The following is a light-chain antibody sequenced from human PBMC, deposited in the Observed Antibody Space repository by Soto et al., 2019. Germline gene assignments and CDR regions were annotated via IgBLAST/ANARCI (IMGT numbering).Light chain of an antibody. CDR1: QSIDSW. CDR2: DAS. V-gene: IGKV1-5*01. J-gene: IGKJ2*01. Sequence: DIQMTQSPSTLSASVGDRVTIACRASQSIDSWLAWSQQKPGKAPKFLIYDASDLESGVPSRFSGSGSGTEFTLTISSLQPDDFAPYYCQQYRGKPFTFGQGTKVEIK. CDR3: QQYRGKPFT.